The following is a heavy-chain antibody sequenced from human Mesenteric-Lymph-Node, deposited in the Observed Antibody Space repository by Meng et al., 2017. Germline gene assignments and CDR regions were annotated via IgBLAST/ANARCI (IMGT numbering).Heavy chain of an antibody. V-gene: IGHV3-11*04. CDR3: ARDHGSLNWFDP. D-gene: IGHD6-25*01. J-gene: IGHJ5*02. CDR2: VSPTSGSL. Sequence: QVVLEESAGGLVKAGGSLGFSCAASGFTFSDYYMTWIRQPPGQGLEWLASVSPTSGSLYFADSVKGRFSISRDNAKNSVSLQMTRLRVEDTAVYYCARDHGSLNWFDPWGQGTLVTVSS. CDR1: GFTFSDYY.